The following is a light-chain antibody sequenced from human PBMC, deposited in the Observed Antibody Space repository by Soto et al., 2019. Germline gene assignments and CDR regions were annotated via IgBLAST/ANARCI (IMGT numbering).Light chain of an antibody. CDR3: QQYDSYPRT. J-gene: IGKJ2*01. V-gene: IGKV1-5*01. CDR2: DAS. CDR1: QSISNR. Sequence: DIQMTQSPSTLSASVGDRVTITCRASQSISNRLAWYQQKPGKAPKVLIYDASSLESGVPSRFSGSGSATEFILTISSLQPDDFATYYCQQYDSYPRTFGQGTKLQIK.